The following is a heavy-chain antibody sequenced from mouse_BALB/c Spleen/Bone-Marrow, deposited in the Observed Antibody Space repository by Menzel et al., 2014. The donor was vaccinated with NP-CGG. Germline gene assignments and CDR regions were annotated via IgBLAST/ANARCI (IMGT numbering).Heavy chain of an antibody. V-gene: IGHV6-6*02. CDR1: GFTFSNYW. J-gene: IGHJ2*01. Sequence: EVQRVESGGGLVQPGGSMKLSCVASGFTFSNYWMNWVRQSPEKGLEWVAEIRLKSNNYATHYAESVKGRFTISRDDSKSSVYPQMNNLRAEDTGIYYCTRITGKFDYWGQGTTLTVSS. CDR3: TRITGKFDY. CDR2: IRLKSNNYAT. D-gene: IGHD4-1*01.